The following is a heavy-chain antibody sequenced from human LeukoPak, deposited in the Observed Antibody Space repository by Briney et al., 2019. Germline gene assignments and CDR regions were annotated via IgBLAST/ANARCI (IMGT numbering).Heavy chain of an antibody. CDR1: GITLSRYD. CDR3: ARGHGIWSGSRLANAFDI. Sequence: GGSLRLSCAASGITLSRYDMHWVRQTTGEGLEWISAIGAAGDTYYSDSVKGRFTISTENAKNSLYLQMNSLRAGDTAVYFCARGHGIWSGSRLANAFDIWVQGTMVTVSS. CDR2: IGAAGDT. J-gene: IGHJ3*02. D-gene: IGHD3-3*01. V-gene: IGHV3-13*01.